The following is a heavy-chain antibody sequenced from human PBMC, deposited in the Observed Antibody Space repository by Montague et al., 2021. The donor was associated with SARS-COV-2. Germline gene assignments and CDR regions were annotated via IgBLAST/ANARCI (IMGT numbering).Heavy chain of an antibody. J-gene: IGHJ6*02. CDR3: AARADYYYGMDV. V-gene: IGHV3-66*01. CDR1: GFPVSSNN. Sequence: SLRLSCAASGFPVSSNNMSWVRQAPGKGLEWVSVIYSGGSTQYADSVKDRFTITRDKYNYTLYSQMNSLRAEDKAVYYCAARADYYYGMDVWGQGTSVTVSS. CDR2: IYSGGST.